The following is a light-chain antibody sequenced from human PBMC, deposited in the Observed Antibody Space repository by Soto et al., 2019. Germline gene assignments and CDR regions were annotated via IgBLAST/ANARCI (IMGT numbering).Light chain of an antibody. Sequence: ETEMKKSLATLSVYTGERATLSCRASQSVGGDLAWYQQKPGQAPRLLIYGASSRAPGIPDRFSGSGSGTEFTLTISSLQSEDSAVYYCQQYENWPQLTFGGGTKVDI. CDR2: GAS. CDR1: QSVGGD. V-gene: IGKV3-15*01. J-gene: IGKJ4*01. CDR3: QQYENWPQLT.